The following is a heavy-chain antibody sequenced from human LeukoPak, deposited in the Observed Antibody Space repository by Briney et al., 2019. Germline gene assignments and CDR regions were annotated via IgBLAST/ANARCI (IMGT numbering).Heavy chain of an antibody. CDR2: INHSGST. V-gene: IGHV4-34*01. CDR1: GGSFSGYY. J-gene: IGHJ3*02. CDR3: ARGSGSYNRAFDI. Sequence: SETLSLTCAVYGGSFSGYYWSWIRQSPGKGLEWIGEINHSGSTNYNPSLKSRVTISVDTSKNQFSLKLSSVTAADTAVYYCARGSGSYNRAFDIWGQGTMVTVSS. D-gene: IGHD1-26*01.